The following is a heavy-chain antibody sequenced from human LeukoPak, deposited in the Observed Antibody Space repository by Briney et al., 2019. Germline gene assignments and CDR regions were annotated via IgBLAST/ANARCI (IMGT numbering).Heavy chain of an antibody. D-gene: IGHD2-2*01. J-gene: IGHJ5*02. CDR2: ISAYNGNT. CDR3: AREGAYCSSTSCHLQNWFDP. CDR1: GYTFTSYA. Sequence: ASVKVSRKASGYTFTSYAFRWVRQAPGQGLEWMGWISAYNGNTNYAQNLQGRVTMTIDTSTSTAYMELRSLRSDDTAVYYCAREGAYCSSTSCHLQNWFDPWGQGTLVTVSS. V-gene: IGHV1-18*01.